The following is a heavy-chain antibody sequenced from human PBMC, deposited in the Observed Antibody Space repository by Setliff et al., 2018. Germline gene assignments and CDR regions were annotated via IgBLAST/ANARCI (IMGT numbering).Heavy chain of an antibody. CDR2: IYIGGSA. D-gene: IGHD6-19*01. CDR3: AREQWLDPPGYYYMDV. V-gene: IGHV4-4*07. CDR1: GGSISSYY. Sequence: SLTCTVSGGSISSYYWSWIRQPAGKGLEWIGHIYIGGSANYNPSLKSRVTMSIDTSKNQFSLKLNSVTAADMAVYYCAREQWLDPPGYYYMDVWAKGTTVTSP. J-gene: IGHJ6*03.